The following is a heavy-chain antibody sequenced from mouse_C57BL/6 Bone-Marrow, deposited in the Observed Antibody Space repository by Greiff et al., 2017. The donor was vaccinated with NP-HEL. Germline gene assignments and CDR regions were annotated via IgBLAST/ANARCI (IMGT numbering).Heavy chain of an antibody. Sequence: VQLQQPGAELVKPGASVKLSCKASGYTFTSYWMHWVKQRPGQGLEWIGMIHPNSGSTNYNEKFKSKATLTVDKSSSTAYMQHSSLTSEDSAVYYGAREDYVNYEAWFAYWGQGTLVIVSA. CDR3: AREDYVNYEAWFAY. D-gene: IGHD2-1*01. CDR1: GYTFTSYW. CDR2: IHPNSGST. J-gene: IGHJ3*01. V-gene: IGHV1-64*01.